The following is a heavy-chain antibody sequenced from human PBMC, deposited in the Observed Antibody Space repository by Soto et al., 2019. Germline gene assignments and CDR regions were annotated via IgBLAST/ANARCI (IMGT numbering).Heavy chain of an antibody. Sequence: GGSLRLSCVASGFTFSSYGMYWVRQAPGKGPDWVAVIWYDGSNKYYADSVKGRFTISRDNSKNTLYLQMNSLRAEDTAVYYCAKSDVPTIAAPDYWGQGAPVT. CDR2: IWYDGSNK. D-gene: IGHD5-12*01. CDR3: AKSDVPTIAAPDY. CDR1: GFTFSSYG. J-gene: IGHJ4*02. V-gene: IGHV3-33*06.